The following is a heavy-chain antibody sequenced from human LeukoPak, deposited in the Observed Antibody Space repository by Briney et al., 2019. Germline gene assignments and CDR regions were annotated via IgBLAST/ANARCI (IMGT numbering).Heavy chain of an antibody. CDR1: GFTFSSYA. CDR3: AKSGEGISHYGSGRGRNAFDI. V-gene: IGHV3-23*01. J-gene: IGHJ3*02. D-gene: IGHD3-10*01. CDR2: ISGSGGST. Sequence: GGSLRLSCAASGFTFSSYAMSWVRQAPGKGLEWVSAISGSGGSTYYADSVKGRFTISRDNSKNTLYLQMNSLRAEDTAVYYCAKSGEGISHYGSGRGRNAFDIWGQGTMVTVSS.